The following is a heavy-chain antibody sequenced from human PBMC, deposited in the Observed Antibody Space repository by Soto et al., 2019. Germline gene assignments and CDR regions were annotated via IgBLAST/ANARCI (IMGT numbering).Heavy chain of an antibody. D-gene: IGHD3-22*01. J-gene: IGHJ6*02. V-gene: IGHV1-2*02. Sequence: ASVKVSCKASGYTFTGYYMHWVRQAPGQGLEWMGWINPNSGGTNYAQKFQGRVTMTRDTSISTAYMELNRLRSDDTAVYYCARVSSTTYYYDSSGYYLNYYYYYGMDVWGQGTPVTVSS. CDR1: GYTFTGYY. CDR3: ARVSSTTYYYDSSGYYLNYYYYYGMDV. CDR2: INPNSGGT.